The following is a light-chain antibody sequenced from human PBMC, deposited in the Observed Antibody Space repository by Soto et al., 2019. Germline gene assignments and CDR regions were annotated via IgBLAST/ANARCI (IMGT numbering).Light chain of an antibody. J-gene: IGLJ1*01. Sequence: QSALTQPPSASGTPGQRVSISCSGGSSNIGRNTVNWYQQVPGTAPKLLIYSNTQRPSGVPDRLSGSKSGTSASLAISGLQSEDEADYYCEAWDGSLTGRVFGTGTKVTVL. CDR3: EAWDGSLTGRV. V-gene: IGLV1-44*01. CDR2: SNT. CDR1: SSNIGRNT.